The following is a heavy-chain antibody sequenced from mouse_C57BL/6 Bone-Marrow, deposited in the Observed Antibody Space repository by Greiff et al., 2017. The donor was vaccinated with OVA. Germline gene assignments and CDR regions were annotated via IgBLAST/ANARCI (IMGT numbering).Heavy chain of an antibody. J-gene: IGHJ4*01. V-gene: IGHV1-19*01. Sequence: EVQLVESGPVLVKPGASVKMSCKASGYTFTDYYMNWVKQSHGKSLEWIGVINPYNGGTSYNQKFKGKATLTVDKSSSTAYMELNSLTSEDSAVYYCARAGSSYAMDYWGQGTSVTVSS. CDR3: ARAGSSYAMDY. D-gene: IGHD1-1*01. CDR1: GYTFTDYY. CDR2: INPYNGGT.